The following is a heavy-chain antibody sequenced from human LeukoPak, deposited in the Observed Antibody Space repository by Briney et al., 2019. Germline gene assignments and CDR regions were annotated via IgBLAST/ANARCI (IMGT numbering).Heavy chain of an antibody. Sequence: ASVKVSCKASGYTFTSYYMHWVRQAPGQGLEWMGIINPSGGSTSYAQKFQGRVTMTRDMSTSTVYMELSSLRSEDTAVYYCARGRITMVRKNKAPQRYYFDYWGQGTLVTVSS. V-gene: IGHV1-46*01. D-gene: IGHD3-10*01. CDR1: GYTFTSYY. J-gene: IGHJ4*02. CDR3: ARGRITMVRKNKAPQRYYFDY. CDR2: INPSGGST.